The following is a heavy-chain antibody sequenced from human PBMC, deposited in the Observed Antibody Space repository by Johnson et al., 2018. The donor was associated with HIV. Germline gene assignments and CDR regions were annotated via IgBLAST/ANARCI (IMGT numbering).Heavy chain of an antibody. D-gene: IGHD6-19*01. CDR1: GFTFDDYA. J-gene: IGHJ3*02. Sequence: VQLVESGGGVVQPGGSLRLSCAASGFTFDDYAMHWVRQAPGKGLEWVSVISWNGGSTYYADSVEGRFTISRDNSEKSLFLQMNSLRAEDTAVYYCARKGERGIAVAEDAFDIWGQGTMVTVSS. CDR3: ARKGERGIAVAEDAFDI. CDR2: ISWNGGST. V-gene: IGHV3-43D*03.